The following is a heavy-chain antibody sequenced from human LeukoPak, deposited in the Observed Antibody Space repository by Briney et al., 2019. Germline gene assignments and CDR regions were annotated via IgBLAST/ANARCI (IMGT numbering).Heavy chain of an antibody. Sequence: PGGSLRLSCAASGFTFSTYAFHWVRQAPGTGLEWVAVISSDGGNKIYADSVKGRFTISRDNSKNTLFLQMNSLRTEDTAVYYCARDPMADFDYWGQGTPVTVSS. CDR1: GFTFSTYA. D-gene: IGHD2-8*01. CDR3: ARDPMADFDY. V-gene: IGHV3-30*04. J-gene: IGHJ4*02. CDR2: ISSDGGNK.